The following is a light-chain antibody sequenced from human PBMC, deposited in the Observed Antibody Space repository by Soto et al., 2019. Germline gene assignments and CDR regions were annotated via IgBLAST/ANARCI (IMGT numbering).Light chain of an antibody. CDR3: QQYNSWAIT. J-gene: IGKJ5*01. V-gene: IGKV3D-15*01. CDR1: QKINSD. CDR2: GAS. Sequence: EIVMTQSPATLSVSTGESATLYCSASQKINSDLAWYVQKPCQAPRRVIYGASTWGTDVPPRFTGSGSGTEFTIPISGLQSEAFALYCCQQYNSWAITFCQGTRR.